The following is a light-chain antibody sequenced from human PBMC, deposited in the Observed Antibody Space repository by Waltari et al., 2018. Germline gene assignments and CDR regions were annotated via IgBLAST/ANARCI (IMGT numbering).Light chain of an antibody. Sequence: DIVVTQSPATLYVSPGERVTLSCRASQSVRTNLAWYQKKPGQAPRLLIYDSSTRATGFPARFSGSVSGTAFTLTISSLQSEDCAVYYCQQYNDWPHTFGQGTYVAIK. J-gene: IGKJ2*01. CDR3: QQYNDWPHT. V-gene: IGKV3-15*01. CDR1: QSVRTN. CDR2: DSS.